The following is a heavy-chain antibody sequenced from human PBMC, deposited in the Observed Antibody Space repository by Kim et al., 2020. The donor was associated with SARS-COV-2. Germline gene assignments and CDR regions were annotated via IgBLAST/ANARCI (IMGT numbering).Heavy chain of an antibody. Sequence: HTPPTDRVTHSVDTSKNQFSLKMSSVTAADTAVYYCARVPSSGWYYFDYWGQGTLVTVSS. V-gene: IGHV4-59*01. CDR3: ARVPSSGWYYFDY. D-gene: IGHD6-19*01. J-gene: IGHJ4*02.